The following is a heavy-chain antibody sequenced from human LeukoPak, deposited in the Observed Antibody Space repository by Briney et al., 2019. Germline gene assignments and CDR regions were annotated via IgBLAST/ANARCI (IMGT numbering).Heavy chain of an antibody. CDR1: GFTFSNAW. Sequence: GGSLRLSCAASGFTFSNAWMSWVRQAPGKGLEWVSSISSSSSYIYYADSVKGRFTISRDNAKNSLYLQMNSLRAEDTAVYYCASKFSALWFGEVDWGQGTLVTVSS. J-gene: IGHJ4*02. CDR3: ASKFSALWFGEVD. CDR2: ISSSSSYI. D-gene: IGHD3-10*01. V-gene: IGHV3-21*01.